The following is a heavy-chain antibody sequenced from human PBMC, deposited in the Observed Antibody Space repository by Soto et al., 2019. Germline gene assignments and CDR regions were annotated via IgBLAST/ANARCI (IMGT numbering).Heavy chain of an antibody. Sequence: QVQRVQSGVEVKKPGASVKVSCKASSYTFTSYGITWVRRAPGQGLEWMGWISTYNGNTKYAQKLQGRVNMTTDTSTSTAYMELRSLRSDDTAIYYCAIDTSNYFDDWGQGTLVTVSS. D-gene: IGHD2-2*01. V-gene: IGHV1-18*01. CDR3: AIDTSNYFDD. J-gene: IGHJ4*02. CDR2: ISTYNGNT. CDR1: SYTFTSYG.